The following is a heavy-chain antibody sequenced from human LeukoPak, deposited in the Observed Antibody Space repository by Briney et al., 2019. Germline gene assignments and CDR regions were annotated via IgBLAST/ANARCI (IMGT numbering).Heavy chain of an antibody. Sequence: SETLSLTCTVSGGSISGYYWSWIRQPPGKGLEWIGYIYYSGGTNYNPSLKSRVTISVDTSKNRFSLSVSSVTAADTAVYYCARQPIARYFDLWGRGSLVTVSS. J-gene: IGHJ2*01. V-gene: IGHV4-59*08. CDR2: IYYSGGT. CDR3: ARQPIARYFDL. D-gene: IGHD6-13*01. CDR1: GGSISGYY.